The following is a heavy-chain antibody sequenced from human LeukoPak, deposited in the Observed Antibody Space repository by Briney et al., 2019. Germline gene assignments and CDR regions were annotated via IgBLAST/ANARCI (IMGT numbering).Heavy chain of an antibody. CDR3: AKDEGIVVVPAAPEGGY. D-gene: IGHD2-2*01. CDR1: GFTFSSYA. Sequence: GGSLRLSCAASGFTFSSYAMSWVRQAPGKGLEWVSAISGSGGSTYYADSVKGRFTISRDNSKNTLYLQMNSMRAEDTDVYYCAKDEGIVVVPAAPEGGYWGQGTLVTVS. CDR2: ISGSGGST. J-gene: IGHJ4*02. V-gene: IGHV3-23*01.